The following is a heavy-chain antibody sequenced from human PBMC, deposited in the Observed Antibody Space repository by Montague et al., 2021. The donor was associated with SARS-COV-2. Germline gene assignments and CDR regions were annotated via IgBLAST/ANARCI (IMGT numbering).Heavy chain of an antibody. Sequence: SLRLSCAASGFSFSSYEMNWVRQAPGKGLEWVSYISSSGSTIYYADSVKGQFTISRDNAKNSLYLQMNSLRAEDTAVYYCARVFATVGAMDRNDYWGQGTLVTVSS. CDR2: ISSSGSTI. CDR1: GFSFSSYE. V-gene: IGHV3-48*03. D-gene: IGHD1-26*01. J-gene: IGHJ4*02. CDR3: ARVFATVGAMDRNDY.